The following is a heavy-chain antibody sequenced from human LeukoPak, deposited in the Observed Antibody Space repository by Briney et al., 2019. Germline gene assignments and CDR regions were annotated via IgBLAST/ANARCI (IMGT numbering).Heavy chain of an antibody. CDR1: GFTFSSYA. CDR2: ISGSGGST. J-gene: IGHJ4*02. Sequence: GGSLGLSCAASGFTFSSYAMSWVRQAPGKGLEWVSAISGSGGSTYYADSVKGRFTISRDNSKNTLYLQMNSLRAEDTAVYYCAKVRYDLDYFDYWGQGTLVTVSS. D-gene: IGHD3/OR15-3a*01. CDR3: AKVRYDLDYFDY. V-gene: IGHV3-23*01.